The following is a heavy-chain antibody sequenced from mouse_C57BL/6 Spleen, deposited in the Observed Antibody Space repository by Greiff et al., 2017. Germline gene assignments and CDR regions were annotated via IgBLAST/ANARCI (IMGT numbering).Heavy chain of an antibody. D-gene: IGHD3-2*02. Sequence: QVQLKQSGAELVKPGASVKISCKASGYAFSSYWMNWVKQRPGQGLEWIGQIYPADGDTNYNGKFKGKATLTADKSSSTAYMQLSSLTSYDSAVYSCAMVGSGYNFDYWGQGTTLTVSS. V-gene: IGHV1-80*01. J-gene: IGHJ2*01. CDR2: IYPADGDT. CDR1: GYAFSSYW. CDR3: AMVGSGYNFDY.